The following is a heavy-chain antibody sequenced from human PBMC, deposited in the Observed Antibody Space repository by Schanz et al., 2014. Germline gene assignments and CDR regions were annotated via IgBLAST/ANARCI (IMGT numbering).Heavy chain of an antibody. V-gene: IGHV3-33*08. D-gene: IGHD1-26*01. CDR1: GFTFSAYG. CDR3: ARDHTTESYYSAGPPIDY. J-gene: IGHJ4*02. Sequence: VQLVESGGGLVQPGGSLRLSCAASGFTFSAYGMHWVRQAPGKGLEWVAVIWYDGSNKYYADSVKGRFTISRDNSKNTLLLQMNSLRAEDTAVYYCARDHTTESYYSAGPPIDYWGQGTLLTVSS. CDR2: IWYDGSNK.